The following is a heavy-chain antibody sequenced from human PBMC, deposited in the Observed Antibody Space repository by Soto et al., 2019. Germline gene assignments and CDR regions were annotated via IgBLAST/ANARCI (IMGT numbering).Heavy chain of an antibody. CDR1: GYTHTEDS. D-gene: IGHD1-1*01. Sequence: ALLKVSCKISGYTHTEDSMHWVRQKTGKGLEWMGGFDPEDGETIYAQKFQGRVTMTEDTSTDTAYMELSSLRSEDTAVYYCATPRSGANDGPFDYWGQGTLVTVSS. J-gene: IGHJ4*02. CDR2: FDPEDGET. V-gene: IGHV1-24*01. CDR3: ATPRSGANDGPFDY.